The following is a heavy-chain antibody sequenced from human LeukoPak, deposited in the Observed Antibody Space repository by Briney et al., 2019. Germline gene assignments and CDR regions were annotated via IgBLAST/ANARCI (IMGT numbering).Heavy chain of an antibody. CDR2: ISYDGSNK. D-gene: IGHD1-26*01. CDR3: AKDQWELLGLDY. CDR1: GFTFSSYS. J-gene: IGHJ4*02. V-gene: IGHV3-30*18. Sequence: PGGSLRLSCAASGFTFSSYSMNWVRQAPGKGLEWVAVISYDGSNKYYADSVKGRFTISRDNSKNTLYLQMNSLRAEDTAVYYCAKDQWELLGLDYWGQGTLVTVSS.